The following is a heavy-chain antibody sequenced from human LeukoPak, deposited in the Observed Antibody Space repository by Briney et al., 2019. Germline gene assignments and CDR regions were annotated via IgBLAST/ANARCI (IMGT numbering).Heavy chain of an antibody. CDR2: ISWNSASV. CDR1: GFTFSSFA. J-gene: IGHJ4*02. V-gene: IGHV3-9*01. Sequence: GGSLRLSCAASGFTFSSFAMHWVRQAPGKGLEWVSSISWNSASVGYVDSVKGRFTISRDNAKKTLYLQMNSLRAEDTALYYCAKDYGYSSSWYDYWGQGTLVTVSS. D-gene: IGHD6-13*01. CDR3: AKDYGYSSSWYDY.